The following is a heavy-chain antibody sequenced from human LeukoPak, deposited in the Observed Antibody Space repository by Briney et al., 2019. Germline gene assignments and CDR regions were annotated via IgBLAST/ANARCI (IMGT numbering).Heavy chain of an antibody. J-gene: IGHJ4*02. Sequence: GGSLRLSCAASGFTLSSYWMHWVRQAPGKGLVWVSRINSDGSSASYADSVKGRFAISRDNAKNTLYLQMNSLRVEDTAVYHCARGWELLPDYWGQGTLVTVSS. CDR3: ARGWELLPDY. V-gene: IGHV3-74*01. CDR2: INSDGSSA. D-gene: IGHD1-26*01. CDR1: GFTLSSYW.